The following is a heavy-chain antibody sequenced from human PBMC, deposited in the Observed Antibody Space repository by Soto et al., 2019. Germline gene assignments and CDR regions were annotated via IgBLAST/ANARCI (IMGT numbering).Heavy chain of an antibody. J-gene: IGHJ4*02. CDR2: IYWDDDK. V-gene: IGHV2-5*02. CDR1: GFSLSTSGVG. Sequence: SGPTLVNPTQTLTLTCTFSGFSLSTSGVGVGWIRQPPGKALEWLALIYWDDDKRYSPSLKSRLTITKDTSKNQVVLTMTNMDPVDTATYFCAHRQTRTDPYYYGSGSYDYWGQGTLVTVSS. D-gene: IGHD3-10*01. CDR3: AHRQTRTDPYYYGSGSYDY.